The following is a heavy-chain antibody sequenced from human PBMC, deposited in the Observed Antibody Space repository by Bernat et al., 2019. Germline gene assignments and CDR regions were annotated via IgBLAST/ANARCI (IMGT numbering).Heavy chain of an antibody. V-gene: IGHV3-43*02. CDR3: AKDMSPPRYQLLADAFDI. J-gene: IGHJ3*02. D-gene: IGHD2-2*01. Sequence: EVQLVESGGGVVQPGGSLRLSCAASGFTFDDYAMHWVRQAPGKGLVWVSLISGDGGSTYYADSVKGRFTISRDNSKNSLYLQMNSLRTEDTALYYCAKDMSPPRYQLLADAFDIWGQGTMVTVSS. CDR2: ISGDGGST. CDR1: GFTFDDYA.